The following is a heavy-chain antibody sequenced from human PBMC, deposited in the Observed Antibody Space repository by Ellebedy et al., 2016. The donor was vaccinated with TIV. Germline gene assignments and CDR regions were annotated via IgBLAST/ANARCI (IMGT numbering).Heavy chain of an antibody. J-gene: IGHJ5*02. V-gene: IGHV1-69*04. Sequence: AASVKVSCKASGGTFSSYAISWVRQAHGQGLDWMGRIIPILGIANYTQKFQGRVTITADKSTSTAYMELSSLRSEDTAVYYCAREGGNYGDFPWGQGTLVTVSS. CDR3: AREGGNYGDFP. CDR1: GGTFSSYA. CDR2: IIPILGIA. D-gene: IGHD4-17*01.